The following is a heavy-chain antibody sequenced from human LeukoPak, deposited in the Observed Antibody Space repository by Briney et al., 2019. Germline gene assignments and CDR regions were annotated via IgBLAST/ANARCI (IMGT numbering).Heavy chain of an antibody. CDR1: GGSISSSSYY. J-gene: IGHJ4*02. V-gene: IGHV4-39*01. CDR2: TYYSGST. CDR3: ARHTNYYDSSGKIFDY. D-gene: IGHD3-22*01. Sequence: NPSETLSLICIVSGGSISSSSYYWVWIRQPPGKGLEWIGTTYYSGSTNYNPSLKSRVTISVDTSKNQFSLKLNSVTAADTAVYYCARHTNYYDSSGKIFDYWGQGTLVTASS.